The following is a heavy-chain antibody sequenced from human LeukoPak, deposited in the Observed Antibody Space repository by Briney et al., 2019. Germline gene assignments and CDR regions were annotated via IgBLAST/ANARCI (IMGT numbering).Heavy chain of an antibody. CDR1: GGSISSYY. D-gene: IGHD6-13*01. CDR3: ARGVYIAAAQYAY. J-gene: IGHJ4*02. V-gene: IGHV4-59*01. Sequence: SETLSLTCTVSGGSISSYYWSWIRQPPGKGLEWVGYIYYSGTTKYNPSLKSRVSISVDTSKNQFSLKLSSMTAADTAVYYCARGVYIAAAQYAYWGQGTLVTVSS. CDR2: IYYSGTT.